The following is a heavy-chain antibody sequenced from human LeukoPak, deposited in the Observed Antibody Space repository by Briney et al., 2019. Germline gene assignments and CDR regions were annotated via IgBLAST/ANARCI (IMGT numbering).Heavy chain of an antibody. J-gene: IGHJ4*02. D-gene: IGHD2-15*01. CDR2: ISYDGSNK. CDR3: AKELGYCSGGSCYFTDY. CDR1: GFTFSSYA. Sequence: GSLRLSCAASGFTFSSYAMHWVRQAPGKGLEWVAVISYDGSNKYYADSVKGRFTISRDNSKNTLYLQMNSLRAEDTAVYYCAKELGYCSGGSCYFTDYWGQGTLVTVSS. V-gene: IGHV3-30-3*01.